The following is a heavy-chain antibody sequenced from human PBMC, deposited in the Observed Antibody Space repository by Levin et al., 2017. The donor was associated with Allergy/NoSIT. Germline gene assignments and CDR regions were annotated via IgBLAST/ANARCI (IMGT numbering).Heavy chain of an antibody. V-gene: IGHV3-53*01. Sequence: GESLKISCAASGFTVSSNYMSWVRQAPGKGLEWVSVIYNDGTTYYADSVKGRFTISRDNSKSTLYLQMNSLRAEDTAVYYCANHTSAEDYWGQGTLVTVSS. CDR2: IYNDGTT. CDR3: ANHTSAEDY. CDR1: GFTVSSNY. J-gene: IGHJ4*02. D-gene: IGHD2-15*01.